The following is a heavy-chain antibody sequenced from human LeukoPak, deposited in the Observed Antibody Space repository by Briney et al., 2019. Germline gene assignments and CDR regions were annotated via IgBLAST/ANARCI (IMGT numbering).Heavy chain of an antibody. D-gene: IGHD3-22*01. Sequence: RAGGSLRLSCAASGFTFSSYGMHWVRQAPGKGLEWVAVISYDGSNKYYADSVKGRFTISRDNSKNTLYLQMNSLRAEDTAVYYCAKNLYYYDSSGYSYYYYYGMDVWGQGTTVTVSS. CDR3: AKNLYYYDSSGYSYYYYYGMDV. CDR1: GFTFSSYG. CDR2: ISYDGSNK. J-gene: IGHJ6*02. V-gene: IGHV3-30*18.